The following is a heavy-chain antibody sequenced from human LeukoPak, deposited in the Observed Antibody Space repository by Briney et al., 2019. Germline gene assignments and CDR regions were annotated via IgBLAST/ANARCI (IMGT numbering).Heavy chain of an antibody. CDR3: ARLDPATDAFDI. CDR2: IYYSGST. J-gene: IGHJ3*02. V-gene: IGHV4-39*07. CDR1: AGSISSSSSY. D-gene: IGHD1-26*01. Sequence: PSETLSLTCTVSAGSISSSSSYWGWLRQRPGKGLEWIGSIYYSGSTYYNPSLKSRVTISVDTSKNQFSLKLSSVTAADTAVYYCARLDPATDAFDIWGQGTMVTVSS.